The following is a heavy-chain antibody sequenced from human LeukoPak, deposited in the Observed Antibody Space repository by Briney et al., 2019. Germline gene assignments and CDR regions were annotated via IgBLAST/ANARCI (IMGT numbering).Heavy chain of an antibody. CDR1: GFTFSSHN. V-gene: IGHV3-48*04. Sequence: PGGSLRLSCTASGFTFSSHNMNWVRQAPGKGLEWVSYISSSTSTIYYADSVKGRFTISRDNAKNSLYLQMNSLRAEDTAVYYCAREARSGYPYWGQGTLVTVSS. CDR3: AREARSGYPY. D-gene: IGHD3-22*01. CDR2: ISSSTSTI. J-gene: IGHJ4*02.